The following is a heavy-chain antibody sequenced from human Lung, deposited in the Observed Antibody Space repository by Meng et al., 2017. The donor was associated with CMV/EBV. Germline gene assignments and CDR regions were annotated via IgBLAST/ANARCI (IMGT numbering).Heavy chain of an antibody. V-gene: IGHV3-33*06. Sequence: LTXAASGFTFSSYGMHWVRQAPGKGLEWVAVIWYDGSNKYYADSVKGRFTISRDNSKNTLYLQMNSLRAEDTAVYYCAKSQVYYDFWSGIKGRLVYYYYYGMDVXGQGXTVTVSS. D-gene: IGHD3-3*01. CDR2: IWYDGSNK. CDR1: GFTFSSYG. J-gene: IGHJ6*02. CDR3: AKSQVYYDFWSGIKGRLVYYYYYGMDV.